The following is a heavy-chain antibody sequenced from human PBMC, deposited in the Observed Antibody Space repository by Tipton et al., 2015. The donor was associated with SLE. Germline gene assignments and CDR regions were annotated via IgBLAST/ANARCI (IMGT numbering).Heavy chain of an antibody. D-gene: IGHD2-15*01. V-gene: IGHV3-23*01. CDR1: GFTFSSYA. CDR3: AKSSGRYCSGGSCYSSD. CDR2: ISGSGGST. J-gene: IGHJ4*02. Sequence: SLRLSCAASGFTFSSYAMSWVRQAPGKGLEWVSAISGSGGSTYYADSVKGRFTISRDNSKNTLYLQMNSLRAEDTAVYYCAKSSGRYCSGGSCYSSDWGQGTLVTVSS.